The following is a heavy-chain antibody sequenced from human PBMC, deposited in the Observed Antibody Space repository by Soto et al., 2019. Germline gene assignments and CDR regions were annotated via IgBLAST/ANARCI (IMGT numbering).Heavy chain of an antibody. CDR1: GYTFTSYD. V-gene: IGHV1-8*01. J-gene: IGHJ4*02. CDR2: MNPNSGNT. D-gene: IGHD1-26*01. Sequence: GASVKVSCKVSGYTFTSYDINWVRQATGQGLEWMGWMNPNSGNTGYAQKFQGRVTMTRNTSISTAYMELSSLRSEDTAVYYCARRRSGSYYRNPIDYWGQGTLVTVSS. CDR3: ARRRSGSYYRNPIDY.